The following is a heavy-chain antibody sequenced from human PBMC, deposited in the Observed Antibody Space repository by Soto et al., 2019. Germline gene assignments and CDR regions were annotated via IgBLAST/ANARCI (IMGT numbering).Heavy chain of an antibody. J-gene: IGHJ6*02. D-gene: IGHD4-17*01. Sequence: QVQLVQSGAEVKKPGASVKVSCKASGYTFTSYAMHWVRQAPGQRRECMGWINAGNGNTKYSQKFQGRVTITRDTSASTAYMELSSLRSEDTAVYDCGVTYGDNYCYYYGMDVWGQGTTVTVSS. V-gene: IGHV1-3*01. CDR3: GVTYGDNYCYYYGMDV. CDR1: GYTFTSYA. CDR2: INAGNGNT.